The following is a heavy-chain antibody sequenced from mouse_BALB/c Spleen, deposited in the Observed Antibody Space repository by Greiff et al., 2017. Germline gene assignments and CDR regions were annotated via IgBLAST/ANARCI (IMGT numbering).Heavy chain of an antibody. Sequence: EVQLVESGPGLVKPSQSLSLTCTVTGYSITSDYAWNWIRQFPGNKLEWMGYISYSGSTSYNPSLKSRISITRDTSKNQFFLQLNSVTTEDTATYYCANYYGSSYLAYWGQGTLVTVSA. D-gene: IGHD1-1*01. CDR1: GYSITSDYA. J-gene: IGHJ3*01. CDR2: ISYSGST. CDR3: ANYYGSSYLAY. V-gene: IGHV3-2*02.